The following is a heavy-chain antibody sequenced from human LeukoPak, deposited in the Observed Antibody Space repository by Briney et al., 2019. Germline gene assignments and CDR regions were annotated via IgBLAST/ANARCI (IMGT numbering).Heavy chain of an antibody. J-gene: IGHJ6*02. CDR1: GYTLTELS. CDR3: ATLTIGYYYYGMDV. D-gene: IGHD3-3*01. V-gene: IGHV1-24*01. Sequence: ASVKVSCKVSGYTLTELSMHWVRQAPGKGLEWMGGFDPEDGETIYAQKFQGRVTMTEDTSTDTAYMELSSLRSEDTAVYYCATLTIGYYYYGMDVWGRGTTVTVSS. CDR2: FDPEDGET.